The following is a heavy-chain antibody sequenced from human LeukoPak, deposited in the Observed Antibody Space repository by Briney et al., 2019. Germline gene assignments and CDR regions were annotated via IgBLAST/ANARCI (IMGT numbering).Heavy chain of an antibody. V-gene: IGHV3-48*01. J-gene: IGHJ4*02. Sequence: GGSLRLSCSASGFAFSSYGMNWVRQAPGKGLEWVSYISASNGTIFYADSVKGRFTVSRDNAKNSLYLQMNSLRAEDTGVYYCAREAGSADHWGQGTLVTVS. D-gene: IGHD6-25*01. CDR1: GFAFSSYG. CDR2: ISASNGTI. CDR3: AREAGSADH.